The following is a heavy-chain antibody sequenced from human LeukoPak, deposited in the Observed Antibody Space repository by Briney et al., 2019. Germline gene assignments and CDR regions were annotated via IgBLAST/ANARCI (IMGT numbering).Heavy chain of an antibody. CDR1: GGSFSGYY. CDR2: INHSGST. D-gene: IGHD3-16*02. V-gene: IGHV4-34*01. CDR3: ARVTYDYIWGSYRPHRYFDY. J-gene: IGHJ4*02. Sequence: SETLSLTCAVYGGSFSGYYWSWIRQPPGKGLEWIGEINHSGSTNYNPSLKSRVTISVDTSKNQFPLKLSSVTAADTAVYYCARVTYDYIWGSYRPHRYFDYWGQGTLVTVSS.